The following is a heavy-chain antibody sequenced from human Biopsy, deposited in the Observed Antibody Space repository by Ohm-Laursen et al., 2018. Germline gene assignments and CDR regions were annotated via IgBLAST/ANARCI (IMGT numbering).Heavy chain of an antibody. CDR2: ISYSGST. Sequence: SETLPLTCTVSGGSISGSSWSWIRQAPGRGLEWVGYISYSGSTSNNPSLKSRITISVDTSKNQISLKVTSGTAADTAVYYCAKHGSGWTGDDALHIWGQGTMVTVSS. D-gene: IGHD6-19*01. CDR3: AKHGSGWTGDDALHI. CDR1: GGSISGSS. J-gene: IGHJ3*02. V-gene: IGHV4-59*08.